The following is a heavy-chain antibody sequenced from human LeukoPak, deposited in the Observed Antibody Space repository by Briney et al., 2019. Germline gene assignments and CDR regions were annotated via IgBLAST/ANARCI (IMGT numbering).Heavy chain of an antibody. CDR1: GGSISSYY. CDR3: ARHGDYRPYYFDY. J-gene: IGHJ4*02. D-gene: IGHD4/OR15-4a*01. V-gene: IGHV4-59*08. CDR2: IYYSGST. Sequence: SETLSLTCTVSGGSISSYYWSWIRQPPGKGLEWIGYIYYSGSTNYNPFLKSRVTISVDTSKNQFSLKLSSVTAADTAVYYCARHGDYRPYYFDYWGQGTLVTVSS.